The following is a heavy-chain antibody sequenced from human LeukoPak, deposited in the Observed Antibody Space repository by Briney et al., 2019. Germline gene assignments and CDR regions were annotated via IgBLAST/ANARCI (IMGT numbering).Heavy chain of an antibody. V-gene: IGHV3-53*01. J-gene: IGHJ4*02. CDR1: GFTVSNNY. Sequence: GGSLRLSCAASGFTVSNNYMSWVRQAPGKGLEWVSVIYTGDSTYYADSVRGRFTISRDTSKNAVYLQMNSLRAEDTAVYYCARDIWHSSGYWGQGTLVTVSS. CDR3: ARDIWHSSGY. CDR2: IYTGDST. D-gene: IGHD6-19*01.